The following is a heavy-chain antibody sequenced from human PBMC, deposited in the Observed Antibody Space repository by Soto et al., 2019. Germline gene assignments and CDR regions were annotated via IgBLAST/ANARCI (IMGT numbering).Heavy chain of an antibody. V-gene: IGHV4-59*01. CDR1: GASIRNYY. D-gene: IGHD1-26*01. CDR3: AYGGSYDGYFDF. Sequence: SETLSLTCTISGASIRNYYWSWVRQPPGKGLEWVGYIYYSGSTNYNPSLKSRVTMSVDTSKRQFSLKLSSVTAADTAVYYCAYGGSYDGYFDFWGQGALVTVSS. J-gene: IGHJ4*02. CDR2: IYYSGST.